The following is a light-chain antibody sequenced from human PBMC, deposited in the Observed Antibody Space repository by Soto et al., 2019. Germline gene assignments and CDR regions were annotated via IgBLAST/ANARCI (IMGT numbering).Light chain of an antibody. Sequence: QPVLTQPPSVSGAPGQRVTISCTGSSSNIGAGYEVHWYQQHPGTAPKVLIYGNSNRPSGVPDRFSGSKSGTSASLAITGLRAEDEADYYCQSYDSSLSGYVFGTGTKLTVL. J-gene: IGLJ1*01. V-gene: IGLV1-40*01. CDR1: SSNIGAGYE. CDR2: GNS. CDR3: QSYDSSLSGYV.